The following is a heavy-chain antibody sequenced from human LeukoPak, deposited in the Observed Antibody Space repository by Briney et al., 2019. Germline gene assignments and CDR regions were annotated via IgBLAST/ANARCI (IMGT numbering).Heavy chain of an antibody. CDR3: ARDRRLAAAGVFFDY. CDR1: GFTFSTYW. V-gene: IGHV3-7*03. J-gene: IGHJ4*02. CDR2: IKQDGTEK. D-gene: IGHD6-13*01. Sequence: GGSLRLSCAASGFTFSTYWMSWVRQAPGKGLEWVASIKQDGTEKYYVDSVEGRFTISRDNAKNSLYLQMNSLRAEDTAVYYCARDRRLAAAGVFFDYWGQGTLVTVSS.